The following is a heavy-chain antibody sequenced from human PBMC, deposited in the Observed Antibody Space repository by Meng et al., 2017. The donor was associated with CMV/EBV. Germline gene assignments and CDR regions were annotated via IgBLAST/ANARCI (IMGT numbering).Heavy chain of an antibody. J-gene: IGHJ5*02. Sequence: SGGSISSGGYYWSWIRQHPGKGLEWIGNIYYRGSTYYNASIKSRLSISIDTSNNQFSLRLTSVSAADTAVYYCARGRDYGDYNWFDPWGQGTLVTVSS. CDR1: GGSISSGGYY. CDR3: ARGRDYGDYNWFDP. CDR2: IYYRGST. V-gene: IGHV4-31*02. D-gene: IGHD4-17*01.